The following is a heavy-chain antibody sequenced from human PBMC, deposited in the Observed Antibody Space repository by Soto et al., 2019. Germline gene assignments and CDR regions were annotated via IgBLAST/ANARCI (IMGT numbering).Heavy chain of an antibody. CDR2: ISRNGATT. V-gene: IGHV3-64D*08. Sequence: GGSLRLSCSASGFTFNSLAMHWVRQAPGKGLQYVSSISRNGATTYYADSVKGRFIISRDNSKNSLFLQMSSLRTEDTAVYYCVKDRAIDYWGQGTLVTVSS. J-gene: IGHJ4*01. CDR1: GFTFNSLA. CDR3: VKDRAIDY. D-gene: IGHD3-10*01.